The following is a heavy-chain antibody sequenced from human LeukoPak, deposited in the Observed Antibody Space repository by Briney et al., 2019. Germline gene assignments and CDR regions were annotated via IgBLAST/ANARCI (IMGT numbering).Heavy chain of an antibody. CDR1: GGSISSYY. J-gene: IGHJ4*02. CDR2: IYYSGST. D-gene: IGHD5-24*01. Sequence: SETLSLTCTVSGGSISSYYWSWIRQPPGKGLEWIGYIYYSGSTNYNPSLKSRVTISVDTSKNQFSLKLCSVTAADTAVYYCARSVEMATYGFDYWGQGTLVTVSS. CDR3: ARSVEMATYGFDY. V-gene: IGHV4-59*01.